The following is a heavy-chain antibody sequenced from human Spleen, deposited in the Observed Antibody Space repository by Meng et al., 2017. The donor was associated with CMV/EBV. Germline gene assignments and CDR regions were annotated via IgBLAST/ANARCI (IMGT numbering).Heavy chain of an antibody. D-gene: IGHD4/OR15-4a*01. CDR1: GFTFSSYA. V-gene: IGHV3-23*01. CDR2: ISGSGGST. J-gene: IGHJ6*02. Sequence: GGSLRLSCAASGFTFSSYAMSWVRQAPGKGLEWVSAISGSGGSTYYADSVKGRFTISRDNSKNTLYLQMNSLRAEDTAVYYCAKNLYHSAPRANYDYYFAMNLWGQGTTVTVSS. CDR3: AKNLYHSAPRANYDYYFAMNL.